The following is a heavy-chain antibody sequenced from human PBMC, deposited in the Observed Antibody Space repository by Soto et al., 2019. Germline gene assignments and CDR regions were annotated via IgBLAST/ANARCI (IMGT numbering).Heavy chain of an antibody. CDR2: IYASGSA. V-gene: IGHV4-4*07. CDR3: VSDGTQTLQDWFEL. CDR1: GASLSGYD. J-gene: IGHJ5*02. D-gene: IGHD1-1*01. Sequence: PSVTLPLTCNVSGASLSGYDWSWIRQPPGKGLERIGRIYASGSADYNPSLKRRMTISLDMSKKQFSLTLRTVTAADTAMYYCVSDGTQTLQDWFELWGQGILVTVSS.